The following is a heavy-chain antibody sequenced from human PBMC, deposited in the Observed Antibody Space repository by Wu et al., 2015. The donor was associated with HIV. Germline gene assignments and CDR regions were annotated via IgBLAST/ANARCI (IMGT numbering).Heavy chain of an antibody. V-gene: IGHV1-69*01. D-gene: IGHD4-17*01. Sequence: QVQLVQSGAEVKKPGSSVKVSCKASGGTFSTDVIGWVRQAPGQWFEWMGGIIPVFGAANYAQKFQARVTITADASTSTAYMELSSLRFDDTAVYYCTKCASRNDFGDFEYYFDYWGQGTLVTVSS. CDR1: GGTFSTDV. CDR3: TKCASRNDFGDFEYYFDY. J-gene: IGHJ4*02. CDR2: IIPVFGAA.